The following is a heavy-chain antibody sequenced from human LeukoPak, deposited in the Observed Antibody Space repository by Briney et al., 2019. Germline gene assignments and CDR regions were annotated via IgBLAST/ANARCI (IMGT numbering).Heavy chain of an antibody. CDR3: ARGRRFLEWLLAYYYYMDV. CDR1: GYTFTSYG. Sequence: GASVKVSCKASGYTFTSYGINWVRQATGQGLEWMGWMNPNSGNTGYAQKFQGRVTMTRNTSISTAYMELSSLRSEDTAVYYCARGRRFLEWLLAYYYYMDVWGKGTTVTVSS. J-gene: IGHJ6*03. D-gene: IGHD3-3*01. CDR2: MNPNSGNT. V-gene: IGHV1-8*01.